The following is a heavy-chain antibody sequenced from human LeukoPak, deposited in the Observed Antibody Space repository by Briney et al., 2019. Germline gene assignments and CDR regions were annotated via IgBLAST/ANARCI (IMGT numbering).Heavy chain of an antibody. CDR2: ISAYNGNT. D-gene: IGHD1-26*01. J-gene: IGHJ4*02. V-gene: IGHV1-18*01. CDR1: GYTFTSYG. Sequence: ASVKVSCKASGYTFTSYGISWVRQAPGQGLEWMGWISAYNGNTNYAQKLQGRVTMTTDTSTSTAYMELRSLRSDDTAVYYCARDGPSMRSGSSRDIDYWGQGTLVTVSS. CDR3: ARDGPSMRSGSSRDIDY.